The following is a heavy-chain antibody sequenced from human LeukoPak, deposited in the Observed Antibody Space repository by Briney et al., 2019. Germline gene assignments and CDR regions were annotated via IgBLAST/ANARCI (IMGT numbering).Heavy chain of an antibody. Sequence: PGGSLRLSCAASGFTVSSNYMSWVRQAPGKGLEWVSVIYSGGSTYYADSVKGRFTISRDNSKNTLYLRMNSLRAEDTAVYYCARDLSSGWFHFDCWGQGTLVTVSS. V-gene: IGHV3-66*01. D-gene: IGHD6-19*01. CDR3: ARDLSSGWFHFDC. J-gene: IGHJ4*02. CDR2: IYSGGST. CDR1: GFTVSSNY.